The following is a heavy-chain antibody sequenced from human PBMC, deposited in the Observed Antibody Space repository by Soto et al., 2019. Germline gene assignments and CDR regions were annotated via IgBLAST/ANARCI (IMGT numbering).Heavy chain of an antibody. D-gene: IGHD2-15*01. CDR3: AVYDYCSGGSCYLDY. CDR1: GYSFTSYW. Sequence: GESLKISCKGSGYSFTSYWIGWVRQMPGKGLEWMGIIYPGDSDTRYSPSFQGQVTISADKSISTAYLQWSSLKASDTAMYYCAVYDYCSGGSCYLDYWGQGNLVTVS. J-gene: IGHJ4*02. CDR2: IYPGDSDT. V-gene: IGHV5-51*01.